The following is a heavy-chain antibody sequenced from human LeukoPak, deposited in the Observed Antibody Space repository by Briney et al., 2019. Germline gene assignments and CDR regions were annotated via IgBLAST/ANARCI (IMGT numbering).Heavy chain of an antibody. D-gene: IGHD1-14*01. CDR2: ISYDGSNK. Sequence: GGSPRLSCAASGFTFSSYAMHWVRQAPCKGLDWVAVISYDGSNKYYADSVKGRFTISRDNSKNTLYLQMNSLRAEDTAVYYCAREPSAITYYYYYGMDVWGQGTTVTVSS. CDR3: AREPSAITYYYYYGMDV. CDR1: GFTFSSYA. V-gene: IGHV3-30-3*01. J-gene: IGHJ6*02.